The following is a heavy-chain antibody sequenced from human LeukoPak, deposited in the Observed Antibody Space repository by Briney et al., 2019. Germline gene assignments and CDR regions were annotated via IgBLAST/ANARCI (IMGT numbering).Heavy chain of an antibody. CDR1: GFSLYSYW. CDR2: INSDGSSI. D-gene: IGHD6-19*01. V-gene: IGHV3-74*01. CDR3: ARAEGYSSGWYEPLDY. J-gene: IGHJ4*02. Sequence: PGGSLRLSCAASGFSLYSYWIHWVRQVPGKGLLWVSRINSDGSSITFADSVKGRFTISRDNARNTVDLQMNSLRVEDTGVYYCARAEGYSSGWYEPLDYWGQGTLVTVSS.